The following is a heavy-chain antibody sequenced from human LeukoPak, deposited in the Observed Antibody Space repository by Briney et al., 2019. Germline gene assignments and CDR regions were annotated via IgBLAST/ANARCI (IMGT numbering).Heavy chain of an antibody. V-gene: IGHV5-51*01. CDR3: ARSYFRAAAGTFEYFQH. D-gene: IGHD6-19*01. CDR1: GYSFTSYW. CDR2: IYPGDSDT. J-gene: IGHJ1*01. Sequence: GESLKISCKGSGYSFTSYWIGWVRQMPGKGLEWMGIIYPGDSDTRYSPSFQGQVTISADKSISTAYLQWSSLKASDTAMYYCARSYFRAAAGTFEYFQHWGQGTLVTVSS.